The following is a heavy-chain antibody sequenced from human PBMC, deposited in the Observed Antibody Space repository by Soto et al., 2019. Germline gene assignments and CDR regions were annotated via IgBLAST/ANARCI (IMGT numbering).Heavy chain of an antibody. D-gene: IGHD3-22*01. CDR2: IYISGST. CDR3: ARDLDYYDTSGYHGGRFDP. Sequence: PSETLSLTCTVSGGSIRSYYWRWIRQPAGKGLEWIGRIYISGSTNYNPSLKSRVTMSVHTSKNQLSLKLSSVTAADTAVYYCARDLDYYDTSGYHGGRFDPWGKGTLVTVSS. V-gene: IGHV4-4*07. CDR1: GGSIRSYY. J-gene: IGHJ5*02.